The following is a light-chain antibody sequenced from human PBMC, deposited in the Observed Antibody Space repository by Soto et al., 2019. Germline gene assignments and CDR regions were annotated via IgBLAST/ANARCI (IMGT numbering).Light chain of an antibody. CDR2: AAS. CDR1: QSVSANY. Sequence: EIVLTQTPGTLSLSPGERATLSCRTSQSVSANYLAWYQQKLGQAPRLLLYAASSRAAGIPGRFSGSGSGTYFTLTISRLEPEDFAVYYCQYFGNSLLTFGPGTKVDIK. CDR3: QYFGNSLLT. J-gene: IGKJ3*01. V-gene: IGKV3-20*01.